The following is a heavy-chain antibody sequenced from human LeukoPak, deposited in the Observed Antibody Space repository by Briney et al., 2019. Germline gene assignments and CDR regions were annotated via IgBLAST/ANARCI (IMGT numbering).Heavy chain of an antibody. V-gene: IGHV3-23*01. CDR1: GFTFSNYA. D-gene: IGHD3-22*01. CDR3: ARGVYYYDSSGYYILGY. CDR2: ISGSGDST. J-gene: IGHJ4*02. Sequence: PGGSLRLSCAASGFTFSNYAMTWVRQAPGKGLEWVSAISGSGDSTYYADSVKGRFTISRDNSKNTLYLQMNSLRAEDTALYYCARGVYYYDSSGYYILGYWGQGTLVTVSS.